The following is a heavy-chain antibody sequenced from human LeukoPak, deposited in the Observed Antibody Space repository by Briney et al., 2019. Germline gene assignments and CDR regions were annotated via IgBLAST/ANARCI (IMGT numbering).Heavy chain of an antibody. J-gene: IGHJ4*02. V-gene: IGHV4-34*01. CDR1: GGSFSGYY. CDR2: IYYSGST. Sequence: RPSETLSLTCAVYGGSFSGYYWSWIRQPPGKGLEWIGNIYYSGSTDYNPALMSRVTISVDTSKNQYSLKLSSVTAADTAVYYCARLPRYDFWIWGQGTLVTVSS. D-gene: IGHD3-3*01. CDR3: ARLPRYDFWI.